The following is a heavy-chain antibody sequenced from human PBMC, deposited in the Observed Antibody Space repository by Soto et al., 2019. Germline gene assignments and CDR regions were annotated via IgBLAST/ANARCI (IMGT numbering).Heavy chain of an antibody. J-gene: IGHJ5*02. CDR1: GFTFSNYF. CDR2: MSGDVKTI. Sequence: GGSLRLSCAASGFTFSNYFMHWVRQVPGGGLVWVSRMSGDVKTISYADSVKGRFTISRDIAKNTLYMQVNSQRVEDTAVYYCARTYVPGIAGFDPWGQGTLVTVSS. V-gene: IGHV3-74*01. CDR3: ARTYVPGIAGFDP. D-gene: IGHD1-1*01.